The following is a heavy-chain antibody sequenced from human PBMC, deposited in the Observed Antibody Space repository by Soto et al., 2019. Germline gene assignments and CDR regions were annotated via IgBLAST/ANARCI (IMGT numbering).Heavy chain of an antibody. CDR3: AKVGRSGGGCYDY. CDR2: ISYDGSNK. D-gene: IGHD2-15*01. Sequence: GGSLRLSCAASGFTFSSYGMHWVRQAPGKGLEWVAVISYDGSNKYYADSVKGRFTISRDNSKNTLYLQMNSLRAEDTAVYYCAKVGRSGGGCYDYWGQGTLVTVSS. V-gene: IGHV3-30*18. J-gene: IGHJ4*02. CDR1: GFTFSSYG.